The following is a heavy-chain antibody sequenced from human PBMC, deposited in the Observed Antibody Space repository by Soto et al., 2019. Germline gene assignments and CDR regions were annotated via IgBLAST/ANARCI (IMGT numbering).Heavy chain of an antibody. D-gene: IGHD6-6*01. CDR1: GYTFTSYG. J-gene: IGHJ6*02. Sequence: ASVKVSCKASGYTFTSYGISWVRQAPGQGLEWMGWISAYNGNTNYAQKLQGRVTMTTDTSTSTAYMELSSLRSEDTAVYYCARDRTYSSSSGYYYYYGMDVWGQGTTVTVSS. CDR3: ARDRTYSSSSGYYYYYGMDV. V-gene: IGHV1-18*01. CDR2: ISAYNGNT.